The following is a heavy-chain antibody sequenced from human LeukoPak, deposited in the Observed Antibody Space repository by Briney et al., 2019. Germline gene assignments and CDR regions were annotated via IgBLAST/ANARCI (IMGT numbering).Heavy chain of an antibody. Sequence: PGGSLRLSCAASGFTFSSYWMSWVRQAPGKGLEWVANIKQEGSEKYYVDSVKGRFTISRDNAKNSLYLQMNSLRAEDTAVYYCARYSSSWLFDYWGQGTLVTVSS. CDR1: GFTFSSYW. D-gene: IGHD6-13*01. CDR3: ARYSSSWLFDY. J-gene: IGHJ4*02. V-gene: IGHV3-7*01. CDR2: IKQEGSEK.